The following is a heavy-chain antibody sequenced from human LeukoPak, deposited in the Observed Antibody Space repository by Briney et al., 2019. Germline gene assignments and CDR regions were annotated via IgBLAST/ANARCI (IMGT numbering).Heavy chain of an antibody. D-gene: IGHD1-20*01. J-gene: IGHJ4*02. CDR1: GFTFDDHA. CDR2: ITWSSDIT. Sequence: SGGSLRLSCAASGFTFDDHAMHWVRQAPGKGLEWISGITWSSDITDYADSVKGRFTISRDSAKNSLYLQMSGLRVEDTALYYCARAISISGSLDHWGQGTLLTVSS. CDR3: ARAISISGSLDH. V-gene: IGHV3-9*01.